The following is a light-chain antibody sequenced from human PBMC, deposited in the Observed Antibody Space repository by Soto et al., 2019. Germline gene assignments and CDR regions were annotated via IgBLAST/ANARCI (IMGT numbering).Light chain of an antibody. CDR3: ATWDDSLSGVV. CDR2: TNN. V-gene: IGLV1-47*01. Sequence: QSVLTQPPSASGTPVQRITISCSGSSSNIGSNYVYWYRQLPGTAPKLLIYTNNQRPSGVPDRFSGSKSGTSASLAISGLRSEDEADYYCATWDDSLSGVVFGGGTKLTVL. CDR1: SSNIGSNY. J-gene: IGLJ2*01.